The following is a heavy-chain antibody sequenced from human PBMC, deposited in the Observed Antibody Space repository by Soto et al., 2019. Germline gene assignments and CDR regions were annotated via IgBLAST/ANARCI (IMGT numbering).Heavy chain of an antibody. CDR2: INGGGGTT. CDR3: ARRTTRAVVPAADDY. V-gene: IGHV3-23*01. D-gene: IGHD2-2*01. J-gene: IGHJ4*02. CDR1: GFTFSNYA. Sequence: EVQLLESGGGLVQPGGSLRLSCAASGFTFSNYAMNWVHQAPGKGLQYVSVINGGGGTTYYAASVKGRFTISRDNSKNTLYLQMNSLSAEDTAIYYCARRTTRAVVPAADDYWGPGTLVTVSS.